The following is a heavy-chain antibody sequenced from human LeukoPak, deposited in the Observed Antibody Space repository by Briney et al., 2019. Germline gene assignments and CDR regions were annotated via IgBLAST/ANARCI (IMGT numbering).Heavy chain of an antibody. D-gene: IGHD3-22*01. V-gene: IGHV1-24*01. J-gene: IGHJ4*02. CDR3: ATGLAQSLYDGSGSSPFDY. Sequence: ASVKVSCKVSGYTLTELSMHWVRQAPGRGLEWMGGFDPVDGETNYAQKFQGRVTMPEDSSTDTAYMELSSLTSEDTAVYYCATGLAQSLYDGSGSSPFDYWGQGTLVTVSS. CDR1: GYTLTELS. CDR2: FDPVDGET.